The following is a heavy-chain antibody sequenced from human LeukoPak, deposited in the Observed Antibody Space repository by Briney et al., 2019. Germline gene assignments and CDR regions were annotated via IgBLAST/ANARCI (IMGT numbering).Heavy chain of an antibody. CDR1: GYTFTGYQ. CDR3: ARDYYGSGSYSTDY. D-gene: IGHD3-10*01. V-gene: IGHV1-2*02. Sequence: ASVKISCKASGYTFTGYQMHWVRQAPGQELEWMGWINPNSGATNYAQEFQGRVTMTRDTSIGTAYMELSRLRSDDTAVYYCARDYYGSGSYSTDYWGQGTLVTVSS. CDR2: INPNSGAT. J-gene: IGHJ4*02.